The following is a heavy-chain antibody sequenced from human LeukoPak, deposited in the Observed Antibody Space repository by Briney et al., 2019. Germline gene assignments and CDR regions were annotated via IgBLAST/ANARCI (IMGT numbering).Heavy chain of an antibody. D-gene: IGHD3-22*01. CDR1: GFTFGNHR. CDR3: TTPYDSSGYYSDY. V-gene: IGHV3-15*01. Sequence: GGSLRLSCVASGFTFGNHRMSWVRQAPGKGLEWVGRIKSKTDGGTTDYAAPVKGRFTISRDDSKNTLYLQMNSLKTEDTAVYYCTTPYDSSGYYSDYWGQGTLVTVSS. J-gene: IGHJ4*02. CDR2: IKSKTDGGTT.